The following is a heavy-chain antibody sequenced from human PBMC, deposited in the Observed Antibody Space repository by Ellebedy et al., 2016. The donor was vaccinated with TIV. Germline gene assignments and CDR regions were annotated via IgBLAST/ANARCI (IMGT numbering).Heavy chain of an antibody. V-gene: IGHV4-34*01. D-gene: IGHD2-2*01. CDR3: TRGYGSNWPTSNY. CDR1: GESFSDNI. Sequence: MPSETLSLTCDVNGESFSDNIWSWIRQPPGKGLEWLGEAKDGGTSYNPSLKGRLTIAIDESKNQLSLRLNSVTAADTAVYYCTRGYGSNWPTSNYWGQGTLVTVS. J-gene: IGHJ4*02. CDR2: AKDGGT.